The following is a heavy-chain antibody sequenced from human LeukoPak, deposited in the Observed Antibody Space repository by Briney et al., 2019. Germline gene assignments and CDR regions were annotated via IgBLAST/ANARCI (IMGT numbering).Heavy chain of an antibody. J-gene: IGHJ6*02. V-gene: IGHV4-59*01. CDR3: ARVAGAGYYGMDV. Sequence: SETLSLTCTVSGGSISSYYWNWIRQPPGKGLEWIGYIYYSGSTNYNPSLKSRVTISVDTSKNQFSLKLSSVTAADTAVYYCARVAGAGYYGMDVWGQGTTVTVSS. CDR1: GGSISSYY. CDR2: IYYSGST.